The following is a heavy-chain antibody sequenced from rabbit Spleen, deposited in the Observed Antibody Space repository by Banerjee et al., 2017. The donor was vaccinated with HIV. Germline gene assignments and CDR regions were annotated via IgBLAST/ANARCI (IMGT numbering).Heavy chain of an antibody. Sequence: QLVESGGGLVKPGGSLKLSCKASGFAFSGYYMSWVRQAPGKGLEWIGFIDPVFGSTYYASGVNGRFTISSDNAQNTLDLQLNSRTAADTATYFCGREDTSGLGIYYFSLWGPGTLVTVS. CDR3: GREDTSGLGIYYFSL. CDR1: GFAFSGYY. J-gene: IGHJ4*01. D-gene: IGHD4-1*01. V-gene: IGHV1S7*01. CDR2: IDPVFGST.